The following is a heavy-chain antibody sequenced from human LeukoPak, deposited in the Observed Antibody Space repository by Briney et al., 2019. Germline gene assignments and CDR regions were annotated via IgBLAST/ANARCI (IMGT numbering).Heavy chain of an antibody. CDR1: GGSISSYY. V-gene: IGHV4-59*01. CDR2: IYYSGST. J-gene: IGHJ5*02. Sequence: PSETLSLTCTVSGGSISSYYWSWVRQPPGKGLEWLGYIYYSGSTNYNPSLKSRVTISVDMSKNQFSLKMSSVTAAATAVYYCARTSFELGYCSGGSCYFGTFDPWGQGTLVTVSS. D-gene: IGHD2-15*01. CDR3: ARTSFELGYCSGGSCYFGTFDP.